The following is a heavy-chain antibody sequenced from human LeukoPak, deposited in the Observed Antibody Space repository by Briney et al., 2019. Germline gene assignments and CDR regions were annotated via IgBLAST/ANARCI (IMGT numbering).Heavy chain of an antibody. CDR3: ARHHSSTPAAVYFDY. J-gene: IGHJ4*02. CDR2: IYTSGST. D-gene: IGHD2-2*01. Sequence: PSETLSLTCTVSGGSISSYYWSWIRQPPGKGLDWIGYIYTSGSTSYNPSLKSRVTISVDTSKNQFSLKLSSVTAADTAVYYCARHHSSTPAAVYFDYWGQGTLVTVSS. V-gene: IGHV4-4*09. CDR1: GGSISSYY.